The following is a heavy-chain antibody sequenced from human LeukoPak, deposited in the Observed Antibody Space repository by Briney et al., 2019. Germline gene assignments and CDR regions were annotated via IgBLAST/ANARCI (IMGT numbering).Heavy chain of an antibody. Sequence: GGSLRLSCAASGFTFSNYAMRWVRQAPGKGLEWVAVISYDGSNKYYADSVKGRFTISRDNSKNTLYLQMNSLRAEDTAVYYCAREGRLVLSGMDVWGQGTTVTVSS. J-gene: IGHJ6*02. D-gene: IGHD6-25*01. V-gene: IGHV3-30-3*01. CDR2: ISYDGSNK. CDR1: GFTFSNYA. CDR3: AREGRLVLSGMDV.